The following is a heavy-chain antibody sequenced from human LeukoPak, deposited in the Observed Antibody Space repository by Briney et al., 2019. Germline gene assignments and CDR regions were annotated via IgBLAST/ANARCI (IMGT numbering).Heavy chain of an antibody. J-gene: IGHJ4*02. V-gene: IGHV5-51*01. D-gene: IGHD2-15*01. CDR2: IYPGDSDT. CDR3: ARLSGRVVCSAGSCYIDS. CDR1: GYRFTSDW. Sequence: GESLKISCKGSGYRFTSDWIGWVRQMPGKGLEWMGIIYPGDSDTRNSPSFQGQVTISADKSVNTAYLQWSSLKAPDTAMYYCARLSGRVVCSAGSCYIDSWGQGTLVTVSS.